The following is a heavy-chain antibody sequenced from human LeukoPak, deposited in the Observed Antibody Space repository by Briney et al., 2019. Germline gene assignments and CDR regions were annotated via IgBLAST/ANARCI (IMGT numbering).Heavy chain of an antibody. Sequence: GGSLRLSCAASGFTFSSYGMHWVRQAPGKGLEWVAVIWYDGSNKYYADFVKGRFTISRDNSKNTLYLQMNSLRAEDTAVYYCARVRTSVTNHFDYWGQGTQVTVSS. J-gene: IGHJ4*02. CDR2: IWYDGSNK. CDR3: ARVRTSVTNHFDY. V-gene: IGHV3-33*01. D-gene: IGHD4-11*01. CDR1: GFTFSSYG.